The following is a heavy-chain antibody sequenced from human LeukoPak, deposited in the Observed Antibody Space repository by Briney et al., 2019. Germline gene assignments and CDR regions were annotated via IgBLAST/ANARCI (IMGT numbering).Heavy chain of an antibody. V-gene: IGHV4-59*08. CDR1: GGSISSYY. CDR2: IYYSGST. D-gene: IGHD3-16*02. J-gene: IGHJ4*02. Sequence: SETLSLTCTVSGGSISSYYWSWIRQPPGKGLEWIGYIYYSGSTNYNPSPKSRVTISVDTSKNQFSLKLSSVTAADTAVYYCARHGENYDYVWGSYRSYYFDYWGQGTLVTVSS. CDR3: ARHGENYDYVWGSYRSYYFDY.